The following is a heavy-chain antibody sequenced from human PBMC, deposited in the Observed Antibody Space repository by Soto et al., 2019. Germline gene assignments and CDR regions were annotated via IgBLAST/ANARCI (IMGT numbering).Heavy chain of an antibody. J-gene: IGHJ6*02. Sequence: PGGSLRLSCAASGFTFSSYGMHWVRQAPGKGLEWVAVIWYDGSNKYYADSVKGRFTISRDNSKNTLYLQMNSLRAEDTAVYYCARDPLGESIYYYYGMDVWGQGTTVTVSS. CDR2: IWYDGSNK. CDR1: GFTFSSYG. V-gene: IGHV3-33*01. D-gene: IGHD3-10*01. CDR3: ARDPLGESIYYYYGMDV.